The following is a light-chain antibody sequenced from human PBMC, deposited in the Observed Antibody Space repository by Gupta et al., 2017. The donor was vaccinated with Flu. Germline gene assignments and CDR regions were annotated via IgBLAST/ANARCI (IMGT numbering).Light chain of an antibody. V-gene: IGKV3-15*01. Sequence: PATLSVSPGERATLSCRASQSVAGYLAWYQQKPGHSPRLLIYGAFTRATGIPTRFSGSGSGTEFTLTISSLQSEDFAVYYCQQYSNWPRTFGQGTKLEIK. CDR2: GAF. J-gene: IGKJ2*01. CDR3: QQYSNWPRT. CDR1: QSVAGY.